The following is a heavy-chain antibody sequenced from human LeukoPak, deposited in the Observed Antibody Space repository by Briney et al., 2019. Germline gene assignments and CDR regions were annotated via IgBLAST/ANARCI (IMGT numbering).Heavy chain of an antibody. J-gene: IGHJ4*02. CDR1: GFIFSNYW. CDR2: IKRDGSDK. Sequence: PGGSLRLSCAASGFIFSNYWMTWVRQAPGKGLEWVANIKRDGSDKYFVDSVRGQFTISRDNAKNTLYLQMNSLRAEDTAVYYCARDGGDCDSTTCYDRLDYWGQGTLVTVSS. CDR3: ARDGGDCDSTTCYDRLDY. V-gene: IGHV3-7*04. D-gene: IGHD2/OR15-2a*01.